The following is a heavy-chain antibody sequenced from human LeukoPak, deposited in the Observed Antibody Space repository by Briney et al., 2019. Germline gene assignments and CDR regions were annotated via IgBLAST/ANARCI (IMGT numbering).Heavy chain of an antibody. D-gene: IGHD2-15*01. Sequence: GESLMISSNASAYISTSYWVVCLRQLPAKNLQWMGNIYPGDFDTRYSPSFQGQVTISADKSISTAYLQWSSLKASDTAMYYCARLGVGVTFDYWGQGTLVTVSS. V-gene: IGHV5-51*01. CDR3: ARLGVGVTFDY. CDR2: IYPGDFDT. CDR1: AYISTSYW. J-gene: IGHJ4*02.